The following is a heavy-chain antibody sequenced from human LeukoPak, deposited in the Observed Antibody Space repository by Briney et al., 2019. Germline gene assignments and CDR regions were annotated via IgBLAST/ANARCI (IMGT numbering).Heavy chain of an antibody. V-gene: IGHV3-23*01. Sequence: GGSLRLSCAASEFTFSSYAMSWVRQAPGKGLEWVSAISGRGASTYYADSVWGRFTISRDNSKDTLYLQMNSLRAEDTAVYYCAKIEVYSGTYRGFFESWGQGTLVTVSS. CDR1: EFTFSSYA. CDR3: AKIEVYSGTYRGFFES. D-gene: IGHD1-26*01. CDR2: ISGRGAST. J-gene: IGHJ4*02.